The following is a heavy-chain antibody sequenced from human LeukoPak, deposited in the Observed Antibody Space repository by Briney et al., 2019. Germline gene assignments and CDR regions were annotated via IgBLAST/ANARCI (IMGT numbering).Heavy chain of an antibody. Sequence: SQTLSLTCTVSGGSISGGGYYWSWIRQHPGKGLEWIGYIYYSGSTYYNPSLKSRVTISVDTSKNQFSLKLSSVTAADTAVYYCARDSVGYCSSTSCYDDYYYGMDVWGQGTTVTVSS. CDR2: IYYSGST. D-gene: IGHD2-2*01. CDR1: GGSISGGGYY. V-gene: IGHV4-31*03. J-gene: IGHJ6*02. CDR3: ARDSVGYCSSTSCYDDYYYGMDV.